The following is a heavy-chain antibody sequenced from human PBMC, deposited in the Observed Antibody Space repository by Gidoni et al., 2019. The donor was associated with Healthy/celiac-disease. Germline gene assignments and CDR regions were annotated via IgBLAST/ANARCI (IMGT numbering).Heavy chain of an antibody. CDR2: ISSSSSYI. J-gene: IGHJ4*02. CDR3: ARDWKADDSSGYYFWGSEGYFDY. Sequence: ETQLVESGGGLVKPGGSLRLSCAASGFTFSSYSRNWVRQAPGKGLEWVSSISSSSSYIYYADSVKGRFTISRDNAKNSLYLQMNSLRAEDTAVYYCARDWKADDSSGYYFWGSEGYFDYWGQGTLVTVSS. CDR1: GFTFSSYS. V-gene: IGHV3-21*01. D-gene: IGHD3-22*01.